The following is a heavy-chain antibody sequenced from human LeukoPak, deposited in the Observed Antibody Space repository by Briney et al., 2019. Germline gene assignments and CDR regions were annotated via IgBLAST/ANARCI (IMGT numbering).Heavy chain of an antibody. D-gene: IGHD6-13*01. CDR1: GYTFTSYY. CDR2: INPSGGST. J-gene: IGHJ6*03. V-gene: IGHV1-46*01. CDR3: ARDGVIAAAGTDSYYYYMDV. Sequence: ASVKVSCKASGYTFTSYYMHWVRQAPGQGLEWMGIINPSGGSTSYAQKFQGRVTMTRDTSTSTVYMELSSLRSEDTAVYYCARDGVIAAAGTDSYYYYMDVWGKGTTVTISS.